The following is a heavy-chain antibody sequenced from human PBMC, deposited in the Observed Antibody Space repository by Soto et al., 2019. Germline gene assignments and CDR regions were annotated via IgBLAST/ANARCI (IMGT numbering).Heavy chain of an antibody. Sequence: LSLTCTVSGGSISSCGYYWSWIRQHPVKGLDWIGYIYYSGSTYYNPSLKSRVTISVDTSKNQFSLKLSSVTAADTAVYYCARDCTNGVCYTKRPDYYSYGMDVWGQGTTVTVSS. J-gene: IGHJ6*02. CDR1: GGSISSCGYY. V-gene: IGHV4-31*03. D-gene: IGHD2-8*01. CDR2: IYYSGST. CDR3: ARDCTNGVCYTKRPDYYSYGMDV.